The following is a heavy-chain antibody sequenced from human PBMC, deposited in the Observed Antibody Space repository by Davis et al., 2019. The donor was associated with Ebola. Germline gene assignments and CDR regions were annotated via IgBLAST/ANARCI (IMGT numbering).Heavy chain of an antibody. V-gene: IGHV3-48*02. Sequence: PGGSLRLSCVTSGFTLTSYSFNWIRQPPGKGLEWIAHINTRGDARVYADSVRGRFTISRDEAANSLSLQMDALKHEDTAVYYCVRDYLFAFDSWGQGTPVTVSS. D-gene: IGHD3-10*02. J-gene: IGHJ4*02. CDR3: VRDYLFAFDS. CDR1: GFTLTSYS. CDR2: INTRGDAR.